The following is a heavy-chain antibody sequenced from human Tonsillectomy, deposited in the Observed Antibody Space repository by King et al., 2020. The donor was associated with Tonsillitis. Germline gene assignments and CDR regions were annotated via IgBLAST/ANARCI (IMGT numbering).Heavy chain of an antibody. CDR3: ARDRPDWGDWYFDL. Sequence: VQLQESGPGLVKPSETLSLTCTVSGGSISSSYWSWLRQPPGKGLEGIGLISSSGSTNFHPSLEGRVSISLDTSKRQVSLRMTSMTAADTAIYYCARDRPDWGDWYFDLWGRGTLVTVSS. D-gene: IGHD7-27*01. V-gene: IGHV4-59*01. CDR1: GGSISSSY. J-gene: IGHJ2*01. CDR2: ISSSGST.